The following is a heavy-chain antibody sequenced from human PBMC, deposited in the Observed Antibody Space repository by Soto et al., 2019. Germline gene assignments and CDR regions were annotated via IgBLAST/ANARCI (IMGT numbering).Heavy chain of an antibody. CDR2: IKHSGSS. V-gene: IGHV4-34*01. Sequence: SETLSLTCAVNPGCFSHYYWNWIRQSLGKGLEWIGKIKHSGSSNYNPSLRSRVSISVDMSKNQFSLKLSSVPAADTAVYYCARGGSSEWQGALDICGQRTMGAVSS. CDR1: PGCFSHYY. D-gene: IGHD6-19*01. J-gene: IGHJ3*02. CDR3: ARGGSSEWQGALDI.